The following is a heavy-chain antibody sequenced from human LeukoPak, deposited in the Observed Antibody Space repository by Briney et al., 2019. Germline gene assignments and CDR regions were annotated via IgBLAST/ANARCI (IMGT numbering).Heavy chain of an antibody. V-gene: IGHV1-69*04. CDR3: AGDMGYCSSTSCSRYYYYYMDV. CDR2: IIPILGIA. D-gene: IGHD2-2*01. CDR1: GGTFSSYT. J-gene: IGHJ6*03. Sequence: SVKVSCKASGGTFSSYTISWVRQAPGQGLEWMGRIIPILGIANYAQKFQGRVTITADKSTSTAYMELSSLRSEDTAVYYCAGDMGYCSSTSCSRYYYYYMDVWGKGTTVTVSS.